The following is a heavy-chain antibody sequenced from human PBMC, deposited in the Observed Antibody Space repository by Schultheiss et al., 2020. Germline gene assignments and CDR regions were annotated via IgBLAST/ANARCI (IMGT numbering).Heavy chain of an antibody. D-gene: IGHD3-16*02. Sequence: GGSLRLSCAASGFPFNNAWMTWVRQAPGKGLEWVGRIKSKTDGGTTDYAAPVKGRFTISRDDSKNTLYLQMNSVKTEDTAVYYCTSRTYDYVWGSYRPVDYWGQGTLVTVSS. CDR1: GFPFNNAW. J-gene: IGHJ4*02. CDR2: IKSKTDGGTT. V-gene: IGHV3-15*01. CDR3: TSRTYDYVWGSYRPVDY.